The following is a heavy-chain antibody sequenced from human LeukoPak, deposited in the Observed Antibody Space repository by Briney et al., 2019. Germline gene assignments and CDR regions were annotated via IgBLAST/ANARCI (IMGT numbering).Heavy chain of an antibody. J-gene: IGHJ4*02. D-gene: IGHD3-10*01. CDR2: INHSGST. Sequence: SETLSLTCAVSGGSISSSNWWSWVRQPPGKGLEWIGEINHSGSTNYNPSLKSRVTISVDTSKNQFSLKLSSVTAADTAVYYCASGFGEPGLFDYWGQGTLVTVSS. V-gene: IGHV4-4*02. CDR1: GGSISSSNW. CDR3: ASGFGEPGLFDY.